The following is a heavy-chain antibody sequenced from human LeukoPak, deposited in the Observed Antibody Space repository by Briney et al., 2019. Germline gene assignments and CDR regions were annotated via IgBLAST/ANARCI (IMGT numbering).Heavy chain of an antibody. CDR1: GGSISSGVYY. V-gene: IGHV4-31*03. Sequence: SQTLSLTCTVSGGSISSGVYYWSWIRQHPGKGLEWIGYIYYSGSTYYNPSLKSRVTISVDTSKNQFSLKLSSVTAADTAVYYCARGRYDHPNFDYWGQGTLVTVSS. D-gene: IGHD3-3*01. CDR3: ARGRYDHPNFDY. J-gene: IGHJ4*02. CDR2: IYYSGST.